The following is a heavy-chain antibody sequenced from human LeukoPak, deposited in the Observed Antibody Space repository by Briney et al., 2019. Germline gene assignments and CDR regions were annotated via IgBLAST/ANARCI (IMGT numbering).Heavy chain of an antibody. V-gene: IGHV3-74*01. D-gene: IGHD3-3*01. Sequence: GGSLRLSCAASGFTFSSYWMHWVRQVPGKGLVWVSRIKDDDSDTGYADSVKGRFTISRDNAKNTLFLQMNSLRVEDTAVYYCTTIRPDYWGQGTLVTVSS. CDR1: GFTFSSYW. J-gene: IGHJ4*02. CDR2: IKDDDSDT. CDR3: TTIRPDY.